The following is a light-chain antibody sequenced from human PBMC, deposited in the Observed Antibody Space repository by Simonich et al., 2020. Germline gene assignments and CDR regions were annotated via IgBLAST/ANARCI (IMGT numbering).Light chain of an antibody. J-gene: IGLJ2*01. CDR1: SSYVGSYNL. CDR3: SSYTTSTHVV. V-gene: IGLV2-14*02. Sequence: QSALTQPASVSGSPGQSITISCTGTSSYVGSYNLVSWYTQNPGKAPKLMIYDGSNRPSGVSNRFSGSKSGNTASLTISGIQAEDEADYYCSSYTTSTHVVFGGGTKLTVL. CDR2: DGS.